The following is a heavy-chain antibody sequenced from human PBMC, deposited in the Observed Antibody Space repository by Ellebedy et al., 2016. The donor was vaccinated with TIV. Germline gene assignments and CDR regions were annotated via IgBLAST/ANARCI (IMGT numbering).Heavy chain of an antibody. CDR1: GFTFTTYW. V-gene: IGHV3-53*04. D-gene: IGHD3-10*01. Sequence: GESLKISCAAPGFTFTTYWMSWVRQAPGKGLEWVGGYTNYADSVKGRFTISTHNSRNTLSLQMTNLRTEDTAVYYCAKGSFPFGDKSERIYSFQYWGQGTLVTVSS. CDR2: GYT. J-gene: IGHJ4*02. CDR3: AKGSFPFGDKSERIYSFQY.